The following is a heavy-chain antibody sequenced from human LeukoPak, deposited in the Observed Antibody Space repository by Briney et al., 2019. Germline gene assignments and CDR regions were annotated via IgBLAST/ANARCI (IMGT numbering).Heavy chain of an antibody. D-gene: IGHD1-26*01. CDR2: ISGGGDNT. Sequence: PGGSLRLSCAVSGFNFRTYAMSWGRHAPGKGLEWVSAISGGGDNTNYADSVKGRFTISRDFSKNTVYLQMNSLRAEDTAIYYCAKDECGNYCSVHYWGQGTLVTVSS. V-gene: IGHV3-23*01. J-gene: IGHJ4*02. CDR1: GFNFRTYA. CDR3: AKDECGNYCSVHY.